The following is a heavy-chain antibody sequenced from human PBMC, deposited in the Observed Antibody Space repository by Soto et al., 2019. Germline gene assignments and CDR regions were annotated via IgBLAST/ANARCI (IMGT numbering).Heavy chain of an antibody. Sequence: SETLSLTSTVFGLSNRSSSYQWGWTRQPPGTGLEWIGNVYYKGNTYYNPSLKRRLTISVDTSNNQFSLKLSSVTAADTAVYYCASSNYDSPIPLYYWGQG. CDR3: ASSNYDSPIPLYY. CDR2: VYYKGNT. V-gene: IGHV4-39*07. D-gene: IGHD3-22*01. CDR1: GLSNRSSSYQ. J-gene: IGHJ4*02.